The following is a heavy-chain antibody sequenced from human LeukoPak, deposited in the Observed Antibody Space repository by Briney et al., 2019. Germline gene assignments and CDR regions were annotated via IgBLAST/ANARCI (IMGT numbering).Heavy chain of an antibody. J-gene: IGHJ5*02. CDR1: GGSISSGDYY. CDR3: ARVVVVVAARNWFDP. Sequence: SETLSLTCTVSGGSISSGDYYWSWIRQPPGKGLEWIGYIYYSGSTYYNPSLKSRVTISVDTSKNQFSLKLSSVTAADTAVYCCARVVVVVAARNWFDPWGQGTLVTVSS. D-gene: IGHD2-15*01. CDR2: IYYSGST. V-gene: IGHV4-30-4*01.